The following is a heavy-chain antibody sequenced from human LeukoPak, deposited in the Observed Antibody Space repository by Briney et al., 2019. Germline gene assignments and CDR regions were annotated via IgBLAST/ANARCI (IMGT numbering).Heavy chain of an antibody. J-gene: IGHJ5*02. CDR3: ARDRWGYSYGGS. D-gene: IGHD5-18*01. CDR2: ISNSGYPI. V-gene: IGHV3-48*03. Sequence: GGSLRLSCAASGSTFSSYEMNWVRQAPGKGLEGVSYISNSGYPIYYADSVKGRFTISRDNAKHSLYLQMNSLRAEDTAVYYCARDRWGYSYGGSWGQETLVTVSS. CDR1: GSTFSSYE.